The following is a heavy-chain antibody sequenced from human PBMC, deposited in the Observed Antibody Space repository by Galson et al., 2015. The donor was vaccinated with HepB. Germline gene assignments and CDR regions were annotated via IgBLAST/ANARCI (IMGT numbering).Heavy chain of an antibody. D-gene: IGHD3-10*01. J-gene: IGHJ4*02. CDR1: GFIFSKCA. Sequence: SLRLSCAASGFIFSKCALRWVRQAPGKGLEWVAVISYDGSNTYHADSVKGRFTISRDNSKNTLYLQMNSLRIEDTAVYYCAREYLINYYDLGSPGYWGQGTLVTVSS. V-gene: IGHV3-30*04. CDR3: AREYLINYYDLGSPGY. CDR2: ISYDGSNT.